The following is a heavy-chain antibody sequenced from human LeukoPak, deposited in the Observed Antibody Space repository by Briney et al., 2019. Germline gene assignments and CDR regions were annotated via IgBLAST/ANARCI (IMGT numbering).Heavy chain of an antibody. CDR1: GFTFSSYG. J-gene: IGHJ6*02. D-gene: IGHD6-19*01. V-gene: IGHV3-33*01. CDR3: ARDGGGGGSIAVAGGGYYYYGMDV. Sequence: GGSLRLSCAASGFTFSSYGMHWVRQAPGKGLEWEAVIWYDGSNKYYADSVKGRFTISRDNSKNTLYLQMNSLRAEDTAVYYCARDGGGGGSIAVAGGGYYYYGMDVWGQGTTVTVSS. CDR2: IWYDGSNK.